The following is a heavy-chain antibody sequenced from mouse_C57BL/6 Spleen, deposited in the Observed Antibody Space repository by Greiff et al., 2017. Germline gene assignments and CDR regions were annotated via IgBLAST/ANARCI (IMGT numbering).Heavy chain of an antibody. J-gene: IGHJ2*01. Sequence: EVQVEESGGGLVKPGGSLQLSCAASGFTFSDYGMHWVRQAPEKGLEWVAYISSGSSTIYYADTVKGRFTISRDNAKNTLFLQMTSLRSEDTAMYYCARAGSFEYWGQGTTRTVSS. V-gene: IGHV5-17*01. CDR2: ISSGSSTI. CDR1: GFTFSDYG. CDR3: ARAGSFEY.